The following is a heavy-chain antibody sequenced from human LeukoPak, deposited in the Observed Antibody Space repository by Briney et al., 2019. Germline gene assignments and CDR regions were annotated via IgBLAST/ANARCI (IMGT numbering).Heavy chain of an antibody. V-gene: IGHV4-4*07. Sequence: SETLSLXCTVSGGSISSYYWSWIRQPAGKGLEWIGRIYTSGSTNYNPSLKSRVTMSVDTSKNHSSLKLSSVTAADTAVYHCARENDYGDYLDCWGQGTLVIVSS. CDR3: ARENDYGDYLDC. J-gene: IGHJ4*02. D-gene: IGHD4-17*01. CDR1: GGSISSYY. CDR2: IYTSGST.